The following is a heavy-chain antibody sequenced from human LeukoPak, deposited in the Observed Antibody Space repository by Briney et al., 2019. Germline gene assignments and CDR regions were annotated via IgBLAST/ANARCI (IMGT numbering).Heavy chain of an antibody. CDR2: ISSSGSTI. CDR3: AKDLGYCDSSSCHITTFDI. CDR1: GFTFSSYE. Sequence: GGSLRLSRAASGFTFSSYEMNWVRQAPGKGLEWVSYISSSGSTIYYADSVKGRFTISRENSKNTLYLQMNSLRAEDTGVYYCAKDLGYCDSSSCHITTFDIWGQGTMVTVSS. D-gene: IGHD2-2*01. J-gene: IGHJ3*02. V-gene: IGHV3-48*03.